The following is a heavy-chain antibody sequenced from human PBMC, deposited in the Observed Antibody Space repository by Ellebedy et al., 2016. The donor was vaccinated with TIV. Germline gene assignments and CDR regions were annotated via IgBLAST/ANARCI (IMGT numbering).Heavy chain of an antibody. Sequence: AASVTVSCKPSGYTFSSYGVSWVRPAPGQGLEWVGWINAYNGYTNYAQKFRGRVAVTTDMSTSTAYLELTSLGSDDTAIYYCTRDINFDIDYWGQGTLVTVSS. J-gene: IGHJ4*02. V-gene: IGHV1-18*04. D-gene: IGHD3-9*01. CDR3: TRDINFDIDY. CDR2: INAYNGYT. CDR1: GYTFSSYG.